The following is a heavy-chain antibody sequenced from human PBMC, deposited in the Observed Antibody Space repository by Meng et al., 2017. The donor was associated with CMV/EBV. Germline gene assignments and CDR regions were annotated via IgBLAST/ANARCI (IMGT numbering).Heavy chain of an antibody. CDR2: ISGDSNYK. CDR1: GFMFSRYR. D-gene: IGHD2-2*01. V-gene: IGHV3-21*04. CDR3: ATAYCSSTSCYP. J-gene: IGHJ5*02. Sequence: GESLKISCAASGFMFSRYRMAWVRQAPGKGLEWISSISGDSNYKYDSDSLRGRFAISRDNSKNTLYLQMNSLRAEDTAVYYCATAYCSSTSCYPWGQGTLVTVSS.